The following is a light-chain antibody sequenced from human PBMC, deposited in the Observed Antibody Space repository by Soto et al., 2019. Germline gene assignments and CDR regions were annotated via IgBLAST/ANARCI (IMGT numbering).Light chain of an antibody. J-gene: IGLJ3*02. Sequence: QSALTQPPPASGSPGQSVTISCTGTSSDVGAYKNVSCYQQYPGKAPKLMIYEVSKRPPGVPDRFSGYKSGHTASLTVSGPQGECEADYYCSSYVGSNIWVFGGG. CDR3: SSYVGSNIWV. CDR2: EVS. V-gene: IGLV2-8*01. CDR1: SSDVGAYKN.